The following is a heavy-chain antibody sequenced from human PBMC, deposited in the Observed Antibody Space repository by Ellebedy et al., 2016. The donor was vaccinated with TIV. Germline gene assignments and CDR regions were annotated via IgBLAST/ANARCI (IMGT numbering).Heavy chain of an antibody. Sequence: GESLKISCTASGFTFNNAWMSWVRQAPGKGPEWVGRIKSTTDGGTADYAASVNGRFTVSRDDSKSTVFLHMNSLKPEDTGTYYCTKTHDFAYPYNFDYWGQGTLVTVSS. CDR3: TKTHDFAYPYNFDY. CDR1: GFTFNNAW. D-gene: IGHD3-3*01. J-gene: IGHJ4*02. CDR2: IKSTTDGGTA. V-gene: IGHV3-15*01.